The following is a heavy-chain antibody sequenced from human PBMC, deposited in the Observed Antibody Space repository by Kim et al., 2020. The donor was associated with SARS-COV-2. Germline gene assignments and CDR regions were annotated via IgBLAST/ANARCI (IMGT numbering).Heavy chain of an antibody. Sequence: SETLSLTCAVYGGSFSGYYWSWIRQPPGKGLEWIGEINHSGSTNYNPSLKSRVTISVDKSKNQFSLKLSSVTAADTAVYYCARGLASAYYSMIVVVITGNYFDYWGQGTLVTVSS. D-gene: IGHD3-22*01. CDR2: INHSGST. CDR3: ARGLASAYYSMIVVVITGNYFDY. CDR1: GGSFSGYY. J-gene: IGHJ4*02. V-gene: IGHV4-34*01.